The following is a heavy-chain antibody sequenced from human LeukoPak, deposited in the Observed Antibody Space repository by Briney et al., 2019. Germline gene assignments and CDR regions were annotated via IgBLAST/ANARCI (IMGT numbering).Heavy chain of an antibody. CDR2: LYSDGNT. V-gene: IGHV3-53*01. CDR1: GFTVITND. Sequence: PGGSLRLSCAASGFTVITNDVTWVRQAPGKGLEWVSVLYSDGNTKYADSVQGRFTISRDNSKNTLCLEMNSLSPDDTAVYYCARGVEPLAANTLAYWGQGTLVTVSS. CDR3: ARGVEPLAANTLAY. D-gene: IGHD1-14*01. J-gene: IGHJ4*02.